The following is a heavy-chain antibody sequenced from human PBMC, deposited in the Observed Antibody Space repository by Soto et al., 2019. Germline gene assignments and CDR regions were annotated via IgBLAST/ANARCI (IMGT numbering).Heavy chain of an antibody. D-gene: IGHD3-9*01. CDR3: ARGYSPYRLLYFDRARPTKNSFFDY. J-gene: IGHJ4*02. V-gene: IGHV4-34*01. Sequence: SETPPLATAVYGGTFRGYYWSRIRQPPEKGLEGSGEINQSGGSKDNRSRKSRVTISVDTSKNQFSLKLSSVTAADTAVYYCARGYSPYRLLYFDRARPTKNSFFDYWGQGTLVTVSS. CDR2: INQSGGS. CDR1: GGTFRGYY.